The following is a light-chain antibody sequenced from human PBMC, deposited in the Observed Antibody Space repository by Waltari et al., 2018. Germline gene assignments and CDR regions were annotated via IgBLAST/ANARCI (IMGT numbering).Light chain of an antibody. CDR1: HTITTY. CDR3: QQSYETPLT. Sequence: DTQMTQSPSSLSASVGDRVTITCRASHTITTYLNWYQQKPGKAPKVLISAASTLHSGVPSRFSGSGSGTYFTLTISSLQPEDSATYYCQQSYETPLTFGGGTRVEIK. CDR2: AAS. V-gene: IGKV1-39*01. J-gene: IGKJ4*01.